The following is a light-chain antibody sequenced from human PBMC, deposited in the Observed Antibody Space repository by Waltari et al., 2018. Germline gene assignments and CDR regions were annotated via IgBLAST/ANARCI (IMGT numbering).Light chain of an antibody. CDR3: QKYERLPGT. J-gene: IGKJ1*01. V-gene: IGKV3-20*01. Sequence: EIVLTQSPGTLSLSPGERGTLSCRASQSVSRFLAWYQQKPGQAPRLLIYGASTRATGIPDRFSGSGSGTDFSLTISRLEAEDVAVYYCQKYERLPGTFGQGTKVEIK. CDR2: GAS. CDR1: QSVSRF.